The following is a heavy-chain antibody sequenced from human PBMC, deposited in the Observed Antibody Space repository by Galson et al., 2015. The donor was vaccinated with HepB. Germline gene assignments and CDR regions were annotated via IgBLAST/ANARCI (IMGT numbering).Heavy chain of an antibody. CDR1: GYTFTSYG. Sequence: SVKVSCKASGYTFTSYGISWVRQAPGQGLEWMGWISAYNGNTNYAQKLQGRVTMTTDTSTSTAYMELRSLRSDDTAVYYCARGTRLCSGGSCYHEGDYYGMDVWGQGTTVTVSS. D-gene: IGHD2-15*01. CDR2: ISAYNGNT. CDR3: ARGTRLCSGGSCYHEGDYYGMDV. J-gene: IGHJ6*02. V-gene: IGHV1-18*01.